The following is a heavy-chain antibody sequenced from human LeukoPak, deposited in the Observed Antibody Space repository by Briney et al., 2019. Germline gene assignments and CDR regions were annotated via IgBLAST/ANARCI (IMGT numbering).Heavy chain of an antibody. CDR1: GFTFDDYA. D-gene: IGHD6-19*01. Sequence: GGSLRLSCAASGFTFDDYAMHWVRQAPGKGLEWVSGISSSGSTIYYADSVKGRFTISRDNAKNSLYLQMNSLRAEDTAVYYCARDGEWLVRGKFDAFDIWGQGTMVTVSS. CDR3: ARDGEWLVRGKFDAFDI. V-gene: IGHV3-11*04. CDR2: ISSSGSTI. J-gene: IGHJ3*02.